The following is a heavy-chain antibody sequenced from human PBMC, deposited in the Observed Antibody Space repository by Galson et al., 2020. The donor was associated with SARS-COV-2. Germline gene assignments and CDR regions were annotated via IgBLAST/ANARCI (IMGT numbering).Heavy chain of an antibody. J-gene: IGHJ4*02. Sequence: SETLSLTCPASGGSISSYYWSWIRQPPGKGLEWIGYIYYSGSTKYNPSLTSRVTIPVDTSKNQFSLKLSSVTAADTAVYYCARAAQTYYDFWSGYYNAPHFDYWGQGTLVTVSS. CDR3: ARAAQTYYDFWSGYYNAPHFDY. CDR1: GGSISSYY. CDR2: IYYSGST. V-gene: IGHV4-59*01. D-gene: IGHD3-3*01.